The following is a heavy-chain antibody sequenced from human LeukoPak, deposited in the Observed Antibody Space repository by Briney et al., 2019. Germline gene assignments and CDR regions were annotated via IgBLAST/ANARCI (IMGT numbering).Heavy chain of an antibody. Sequence: SETLSLTCAVYGGSFSGYYWSWIRQPPGKGLEWIGEINHSGSTNYNPSLKSRVTISVDTSKNQFSLKLSSVTAADTAVYYCARLGLGNYWGQGTLVTVSP. CDR2: INHSGST. J-gene: IGHJ4*02. CDR3: ARLGLGNY. D-gene: IGHD1-26*01. CDR1: GGSFSGYY. V-gene: IGHV4-34*01.